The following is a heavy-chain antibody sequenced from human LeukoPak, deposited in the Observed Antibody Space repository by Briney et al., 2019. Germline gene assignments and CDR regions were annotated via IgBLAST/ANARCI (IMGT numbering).Heavy chain of an antibody. CDR3: ASYCSSTSCRVY. D-gene: IGHD2-2*01. V-gene: IGHV3-33*08. J-gene: IGHJ4*02. CDR2: IWYDGSNK. Sequence: GGSLRLSCAASGFTFSSYAMSWVRQAPGKGLEWVAVIWYDGSNKYYADSVKGRFTISRDNSKNTLYLQMNSLRAEDTAVYYCASYCSSTSCRVYWGQGTLVTVSS. CDR1: GFTFSSYA.